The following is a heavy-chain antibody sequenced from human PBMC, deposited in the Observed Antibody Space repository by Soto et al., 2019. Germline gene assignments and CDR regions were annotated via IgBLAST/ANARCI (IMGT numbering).Heavy chain of an antibody. D-gene: IGHD2-15*01. CDR2: IDPSDSYT. J-gene: IGHJ4*02. V-gene: IGHV5-10-1*01. Sequence: LGESLKISCKGSGYSFTIYWISWVRQMPGKGLEWMGRIDPSDSYTNYSPSFQGHVTISADKSISTAYLQWSSLKASDTAMYYCATDGYCSGGSCYYFDYWGQGTLVTVSS. CDR3: ATDGYCSGGSCYYFDY. CDR1: GYSFTIYW.